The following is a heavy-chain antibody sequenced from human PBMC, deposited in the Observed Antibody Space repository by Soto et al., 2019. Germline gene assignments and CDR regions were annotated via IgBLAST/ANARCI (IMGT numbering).Heavy chain of an antibody. CDR2: LTISSGDI. V-gene: IGHV3-21*06. CDR3: ARGSEDLTWNFDS. CDR1: VFTFSTYT. Sequence: GGSLRLSCVASVFTFSTYTMNWVRQAPGKGLEWVSSLTISSGDIYYGDSMKGRFTISRDNAKNSLYLEMNSLRAEDTAVYYWARGSEDLTWNFDSGGQGPLVPVSS. D-gene: IGHD1-1*01. J-gene: IGHJ4*02.